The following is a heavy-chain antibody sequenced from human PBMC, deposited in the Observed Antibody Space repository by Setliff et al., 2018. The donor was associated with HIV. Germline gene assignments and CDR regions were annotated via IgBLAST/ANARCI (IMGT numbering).Heavy chain of an antibody. J-gene: IGHJ4*02. D-gene: IGHD6-25*01. Sequence: KTSETLSLTCSVSDGSISSDYWSWIRQPPGKGLEWIGYIYYDGSTNYNPPLKSRVTISRDTSRNRFSLKLASLSAADTAVYYCARARAITIIGYNFDSWGQGTLVTVSS. V-gene: IGHV4-59*08. CDR3: ARARAITIIGYNFDS. CDR1: DGSISSDY. CDR2: IYYDGST.